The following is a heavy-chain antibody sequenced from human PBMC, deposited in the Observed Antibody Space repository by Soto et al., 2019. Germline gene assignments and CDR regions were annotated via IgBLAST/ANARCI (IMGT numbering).Heavy chain of an antibody. J-gene: IGHJ6*02. CDR2: IIDSGAST. CDR3: AKGRSYYYYYGVDV. V-gene: IGHV3-23*01. Sequence: GGSLRLSWAASGFTFSSCAMGWVRQAPGKGLEWVSDIIDSGASTYYADSVKGRFTISRDNSKSTLYLQMNSLRAEDTALYYCAKGRSYYYYYGVDVWGQGTTVTVSS. CDR1: GFTFSSCA.